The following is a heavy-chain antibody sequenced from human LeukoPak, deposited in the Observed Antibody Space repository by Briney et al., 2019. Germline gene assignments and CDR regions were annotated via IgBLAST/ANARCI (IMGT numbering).Heavy chain of an antibody. J-gene: IGHJ2*01. CDR2: ISSSGSGSNT. CDR1: EFSFNNYA. V-gene: IGHV3-23*01. CDR3: AKDRTVGASYWYFDL. D-gene: IGHD1-26*01. Sequence: GGSLRLSCAAYEFSFNNYAMSWVRQAPGKGLEWVSGISSSGSGSNTYYADSVKGRFTISRDTSKNTVYLHMNSLRVEDTAVYYCAKDRTVGASYWYFDLWGRGTLVTVSS.